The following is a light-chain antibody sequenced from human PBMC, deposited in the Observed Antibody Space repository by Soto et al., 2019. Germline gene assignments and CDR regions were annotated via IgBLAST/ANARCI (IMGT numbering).Light chain of an antibody. CDR2: GAS. V-gene: IGKV3-20*01. CDR3: QQYGTSPIT. CDR1: QIVTSRY. J-gene: IGKJ5*01. Sequence: DMMLRRSPGTLYLSPGERATLSCRASQIVTSRYLAWYQQKPGQAPRLLIYGASNRATGIPERFSGSGSGTDFTLTISSLEPEDFAVYYCQQYGTSPITFGQGTRLAIK.